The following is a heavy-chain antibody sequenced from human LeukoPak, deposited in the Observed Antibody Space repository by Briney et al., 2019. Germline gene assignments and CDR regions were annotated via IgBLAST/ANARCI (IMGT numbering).Heavy chain of an antibody. CDR2: IYYSGST. J-gene: IGHJ6*02. Sequence: KPSETLSLTCTVSGGSISSSSYYWGWIRQPPGKGLEWIGSIYYSGSTYYNPSLKSRVTISVDTSKNQFSLKLSSVTAADTAVYYCARHIVVVTAIPFWYWDGMDVWGQGTTVTVSS. D-gene: IGHD2-21*02. CDR3: ARHIVVVTAIPFWYWDGMDV. V-gene: IGHV4-39*01. CDR1: GGSISSSSYY.